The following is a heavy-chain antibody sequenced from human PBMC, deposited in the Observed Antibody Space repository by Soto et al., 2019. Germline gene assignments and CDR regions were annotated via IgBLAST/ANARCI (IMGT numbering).Heavy chain of an antibody. J-gene: IGHJ4*02. Sequence: GGSLRLSCAAPGFTFSSYAMSWVRQAPGKGLEWVSAISGSGGSTYYADSVKGRFTISRDNSKNTLYLQMNSLRAEDTAVYYCASWPSTYYYDSSGPRRYWGQGTLVTVSS. CDR2: ISGSGGST. CDR1: GFTFSSYA. CDR3: ASWPSTYYYDSSGPRRY. V-gene: IGHV3-23*01. D-gene: IGHD3-22*01.